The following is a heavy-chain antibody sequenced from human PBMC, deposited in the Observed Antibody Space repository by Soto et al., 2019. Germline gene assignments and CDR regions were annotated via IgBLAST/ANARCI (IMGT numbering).Heavy chain of an antibody. CDR1: GYTFTGYY. Sequence: QVQLVQSGAEVKKPGASVKVSCKASGYTFTGYYMHWVRQAPGQGLEWMGWINPNSGGTNYAQKCQGWVTMTRDTSISTAYMELSRLRSDDTAVYYCARGPLSLDYWGQGTLVTVSS. J-gene: IGHJ4*02. CDR3: ARGPLSLDY. CDR2: INPNSGGT. V-gene: IGHV1-2*04.